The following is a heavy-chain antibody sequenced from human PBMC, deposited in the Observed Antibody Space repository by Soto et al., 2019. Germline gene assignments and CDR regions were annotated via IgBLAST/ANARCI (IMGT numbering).Heavy chain of an antibody. CDR1: GGSISSSSDY. CDR3: ARQVRFDWLLYPDYFDY. V-gene: IGHV4-39*01. D-gene: IGHD3-9*01. J-gene: IGHJ4*02. Sequence: SETLSLTCTVSGGSISSSSDYWGWIRQPPGKGLEWIGSIYYSGSTYYNPSLKSRVTISVDTSKNQFSLKLSSVTAADTAVYYCARQVRFDWLLYPDYFDYWGQGTLVTVYS. CDR2: IYYSGST.